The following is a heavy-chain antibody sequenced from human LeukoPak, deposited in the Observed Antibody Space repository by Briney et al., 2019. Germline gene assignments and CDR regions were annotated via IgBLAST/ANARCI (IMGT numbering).Heavy chain of an antibody. CDR1: GGSISSYY. Sequence: SETLSLTCTVSGGSISSYYWSWIRQPAGKGLEWIGRICTSGSTNYNPSLKSRVTMSVDTSKNQFSLKLSSVTAADTAVYYCARVGGYYDSSGYFDYWGQGTLVTVSS. CDR3: ARVGGYYDSSGYFDY. J-gene: IGHJ4*02. CDR2: ICTSGST. V-gene: IGHV4-4*07. D-gene: IGHD3-22*01.